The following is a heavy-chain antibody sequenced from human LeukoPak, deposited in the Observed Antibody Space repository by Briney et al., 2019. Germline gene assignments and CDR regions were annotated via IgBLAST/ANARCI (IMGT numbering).Heavy chain of an antibody. CDR3: ARDGLDSGTRITMIVKDY. CDR1: GFTFSSYA. Sequence: GGSLRLSCAASGFTFSSYAMSWVRQAPGKGLEWVSAISGSGGSTYYADSVKGRFTISRDNSKNTLYLQMNSLRAEDTAVYYCARDGLDSGTRITMIVKDYWGQGTLVTVSS. D-gene: IGHD3-22*01. V-gene: IGHV3-23*01. J-gene: IGHJ4*02. CDR2: ISGSGGST.